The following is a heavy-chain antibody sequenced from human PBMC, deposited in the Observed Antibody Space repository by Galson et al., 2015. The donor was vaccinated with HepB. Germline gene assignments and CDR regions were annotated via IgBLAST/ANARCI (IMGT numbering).Heavy chain of an antibody. CDR2: ISGSGTNI. CDR3: AKDDYQLPYGMDV. CDR1: GFTFRFYA. V-gene: IGHV3-23*01. D-gene: IGHD2-2*01. Sequence: SLRLSCAASGFTFRFYAMSWVRQAPGKGLEWVSIISGSGTNIYYADSVKGRFTISRGNSKNTLYLQMNSLGAKDTAIYYCAKDDYQLPYGMDVWGQGTTVTVSS. J-gene: IGHJ6*02.